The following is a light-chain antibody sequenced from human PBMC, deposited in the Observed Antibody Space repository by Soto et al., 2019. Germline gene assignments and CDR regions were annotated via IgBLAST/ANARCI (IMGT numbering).Light chain of an antibody. CDR3: QQYSDWPPYT. V-gene: IGKV3-15*01. CDR1: QSLSTN. Sequence: EIVMTQSPATLSVSPGERATLSCRASQSLSTNLAWYQQKPGQAPRLLIYGASTRATGIPARFSGSASGTDFPLTISSLQSEDFAVYYCQQYSDWPPYTFGQGTKLEIK. CDR2: GAS. J-gene: IGKJ2*01.